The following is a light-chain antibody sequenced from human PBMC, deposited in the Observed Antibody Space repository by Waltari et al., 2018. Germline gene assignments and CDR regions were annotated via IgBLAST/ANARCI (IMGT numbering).Light chain of an antibody. CDR2: KAS. J-gene: IGKJ2*01. CDR1: QSIMSL. V-gene: IGKV1-5*03. Sequence: DVQMTQSPSTLSASVGDTVSITCRASQSIMSLLPWYQQKAGKAPKVLISKASTLESGVPSRFSGSESGTEFTLTISNLQPDDFATYYCQQYNTDYTFGQGTILEIK. CDR3: QQYNTDYT.